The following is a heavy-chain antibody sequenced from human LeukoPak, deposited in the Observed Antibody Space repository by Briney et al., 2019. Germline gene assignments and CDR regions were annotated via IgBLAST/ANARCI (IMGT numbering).Heavy chain of an antibody. V-gene: IGHV5-51*01. Sequence: GESLKISCKGSGYSFPSYWIGWVRQMPGKGLEWMGIIYPGDSDTRYSPSFQGQVTVSADKSISTAYLRWSSLKASDTAMYYCARHLMTTVTSGWFDPWGQGTLVTVSS. CDR1: GYSFPSYW. J-gene: IGHJ5*02. D-gene: IGHD4-17*01. CDR2: IYPGDSDT. CDR3: ARHLMTTVTSGWFDP.